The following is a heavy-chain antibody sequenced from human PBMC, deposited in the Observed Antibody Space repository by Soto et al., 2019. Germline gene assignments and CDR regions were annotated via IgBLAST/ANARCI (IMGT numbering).Heavy chain of an antibody. CDR3: ARGPIGSSWPFFDY. J-gene: IGHJ4*02. Sequence: SETLSLTCAVYGGSFSGYYWSWIRQPPGKGLEWIGEINHSGSTNYNPSLKSRVAISVDTSKNQFSLKLSSVTAADTAVYYCARGPIGSSWPFFDYWGQGTLVTVSS. V-gene: IGHV4-34*01. CDR1: GGSFSGYY. CDR2: INHSGST. D-gene: IGHD6-13*01.